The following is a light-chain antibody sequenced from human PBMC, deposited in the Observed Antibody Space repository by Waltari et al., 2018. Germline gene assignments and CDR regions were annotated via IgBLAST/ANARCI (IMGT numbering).Light chain of an antibody. Sequence: DIQMTQSPSTLSASVGDRVTITCRASQSLSNWLAWYQQKPGKDPKVLIYKASTLESGVPSRFSVSGSGTEFTLTISSLQPDDFATYYCQQYRNLWTFGQGTKVEIK. CDR3: QQYRNLWT. CDR2: KAS. V-gene: IGKV1-5*03. J-gene: IGKJ1*01. CDR1: QSLSNW.